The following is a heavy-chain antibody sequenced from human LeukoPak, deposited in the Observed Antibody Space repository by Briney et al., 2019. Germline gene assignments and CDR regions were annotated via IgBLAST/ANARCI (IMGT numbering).Heavy chain of an antibody. V-gene: IGHV6-1*01. J-gene: IGHJ4*02. CDR3: ARSHEGNLDY. CDR1: GDCVSRNSAA. CDR2: TYYRYKWYN. Sequence: SQTFSLTCALSGDCVSRNSAAWNWIRQSPSRGLEWLGRTYYRYKWYNDYAVSVKSRITIHPDTSKNQFSLQLDSVTPEDTAVYYCARSHEGNLDYWDQGTLVTVSS. D-gene: IGHD1-14*01.